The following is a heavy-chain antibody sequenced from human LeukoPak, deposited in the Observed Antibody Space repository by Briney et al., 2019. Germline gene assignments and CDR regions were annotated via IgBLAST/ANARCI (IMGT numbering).Heavy chain of an antibody. J-gene: IGHJ4*02. CDR2: TYYRSKWYN. CDR3: ARDFGYYGSGSYPDYFDY. Sequence: SQTLSLTCAISGDSVSSNSAAWNWIRQSPSRGLEWLGRTYYRSKWYNDYAVSVKSRITINPDTSKNQFSLQLNSVTPEDTAVYYCARDFGYYGSGSYPDYFDYWGQGTLVTVSS. D-gene: IGHD3-10*01. CDR1: GDSVSSNSAA. V-gene: IGHV6-1*01.